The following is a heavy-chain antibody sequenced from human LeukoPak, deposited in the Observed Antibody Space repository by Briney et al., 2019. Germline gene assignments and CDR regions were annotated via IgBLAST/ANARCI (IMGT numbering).Heavy chain of an antibody. CDR1: GGSFSGYY. D-gene: IGHD2-15*01. Sequence: PSETLSLTCAVYGGSFSGYYWSWIRQPPGKGLEWIGEINHSGSTNYNPSLKSRVTISVDTSKNQFSLKLSSVTAADTAVYYCARGSFYCSGGSCYSGIRFDPWGQGTLVTVSS. J-gene: IGHJ5*02. CDR2: INHSGST. CDR3: ARGSFYCSGGSCYSGIRFDP. V-gene: IGHV4-34*01.